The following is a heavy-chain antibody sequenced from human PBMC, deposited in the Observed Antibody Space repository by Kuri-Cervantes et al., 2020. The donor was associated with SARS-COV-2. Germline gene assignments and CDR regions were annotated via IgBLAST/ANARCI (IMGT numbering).Heavy chain of an antibody. CDR2: IYYSWST. CDR1: GGSISSYY. CDR3: ARSFTVRGAYFDY. Sequence: SETLSLTCTVSGGSISSYYWSWIRQPPGKGPEWIGYIYYSWSTNYNPSLKSRVTISVDTSKNQFSLKLSSVTAADTAVYYCARSFTVRGAYFDYWGQGTLVTVSS. D-gene: IGHD3-10*01. V-gene: IGHV4-59*01. J-gene: IGHJ4*02.